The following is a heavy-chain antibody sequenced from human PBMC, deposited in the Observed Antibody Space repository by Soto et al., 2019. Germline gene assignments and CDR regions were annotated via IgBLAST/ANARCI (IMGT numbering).Heavy chain of an antibody. J-gene: IGHJ4*02. CDR3: ARWSAVAGSTVFDY. D-gene: IGHD6-19*01. Sequence: TLSLTCAVYGGSFSGYYWSWIRQPPGKGLEWIGEINHSGSTNYNPSLKSRVTISVDTSKNQFSLKLSSVTAADTAVYYCARWSAVAGSTVFDYWGQGTLVTVSS. CDR1: GGSFSGYY. CDR2: INHSGST. V-gene: IGHV4-34*01.